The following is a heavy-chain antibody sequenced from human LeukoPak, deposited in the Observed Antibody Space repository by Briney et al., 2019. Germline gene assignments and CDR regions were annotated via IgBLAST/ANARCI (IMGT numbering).Heavy chain of an antibody. CDR2: ISYDGSNK. CDR1: GFTFSSYG. D-gene: IGHD1-26*01. J-gene: IGHJ4*02. Sequence: GGSLRLSCAASGFTFSSYGMHWVRQAPGKGLEWVAVISYDGSNKYYADSVKGRFTISRDNSKNTLYLQMNSLRAEDTAVYYCAKDNVGATGNWGQGTPVTVSS. V-gene: IGHV3-30*18. CDR3: AKDNVGATGN.